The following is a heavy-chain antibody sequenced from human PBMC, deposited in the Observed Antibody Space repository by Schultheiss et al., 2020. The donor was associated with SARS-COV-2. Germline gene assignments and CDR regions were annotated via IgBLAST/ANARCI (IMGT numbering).Heavy chain of an antibody. CDR2: ISYDGSNK. CDR3: AREDVATIAYYYYGMDV. J-gene: IGHJ6*02. CDR1: GFTFSSYG. V-gene: IGHV3-30*03. D-gene: IGHD5-24*01. Sequence: GGSLRLSCAASGFTFSSYGMHWVRQAPGKGLEWVAVISYDGSNKYYADSVKGRFTISRDNSKNTLYLQMNSLRAGDTAVYYCAREDVATIAYYYYGMDVWGQGTTVTVSS.